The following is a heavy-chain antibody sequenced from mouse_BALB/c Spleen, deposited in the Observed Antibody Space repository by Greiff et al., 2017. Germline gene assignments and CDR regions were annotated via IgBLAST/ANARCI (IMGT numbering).Heavy chain of an antibody. CDR3: ARDISDSWFAY. J-gene: IGHJ3*01. V-gene: IGHV7-3*02. CDR2: IRNKANGYTT. Sequence: DVQLVESGGGLVQPGGSLRLSCATSGFTFTDYYMSWVRQPPGKALEWLGFIRNKANGYTTEYSASVKGRFTISRDNSQSILYLQMNTLRAEDSATYYCARDISDSWFAYWGQGTLVTVSA. CDR1: GFTFTDYY.